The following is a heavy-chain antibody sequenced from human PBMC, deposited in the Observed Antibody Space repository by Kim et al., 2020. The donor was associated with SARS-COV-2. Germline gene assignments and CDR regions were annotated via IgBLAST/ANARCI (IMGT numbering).Heavy chain of an antibody. CDR3: ARLTGTTNYYYYGMDV. Sequence: GESLKISCKGSGYSFTSYWISWVRQMPGKGLEWMGRIDPSDSYTNYSPSFQGHVTISADKSISTAYLQWSSLKASDTAMYYCARLTGTTNYYYYGMDVWGQGTTVTVSS. J-gene: IGHJ6*02. V-gene: IGHV5-10-1*01. D-gene: IGHD1-7*01. CDR1: GYSFTSYW. CDR2: IDPSDSYT.